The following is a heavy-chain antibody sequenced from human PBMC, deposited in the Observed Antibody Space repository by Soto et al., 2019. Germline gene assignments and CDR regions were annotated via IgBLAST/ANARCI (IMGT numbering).Heavy chain of an antibody. D-gene: IGHD2-15*01. CDR3: AREGGYCSGGSCYSLDY. CDR2: IIPILGIA. J-gene: IGHJ4*02. V-gene: IGHV1-69*04. CDR1: GGTFSSYT. Sequence: ASVKVSCKASGGTFSSYTISWVRQAPGQGLEWMGRIIPILGIANYAQKFQGRVTITADKSTSTAYMELSSLRSEDTAVYYCAREGGYCSGGSCYSLDYWGQGTLVTVSS.